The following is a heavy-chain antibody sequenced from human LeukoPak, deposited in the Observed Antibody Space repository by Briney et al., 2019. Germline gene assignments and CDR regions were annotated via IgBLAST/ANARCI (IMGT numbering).Heavy chain of an antibody. CDR3: ARGYCSGGSCYSDY. Sequence: GASVKVSCKASGGTSSSYAISWVRQAPGQGLEWMGRIIPIFGTANYAQKFQGRVTITTDESTSTAYMELSSLRSEDTAVYYCARGYCSGGSCYSDYWGQGTLVTVSS. J-gene: IGHJ4*02. CDR2: IIPIFGTA. CDR1: GGTSSSYA. D-gene: IGHD2-15*01. V-gene: IGHV1-69*05.